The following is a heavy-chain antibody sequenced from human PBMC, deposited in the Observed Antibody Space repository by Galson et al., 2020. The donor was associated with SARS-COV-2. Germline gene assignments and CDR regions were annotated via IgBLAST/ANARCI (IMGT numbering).Heavy chain of an antibody. V-gene: IGHV1-2*02. CDR3: ARAASDKWFGESYQVAFDI. Sequence: RLEASVKASCNASGYTFTGYYTHWVRQAPGQGLAWMGWINPNSGSTHYAQNLQGRVTMTRDTSISTAYMELSRLRSDDTAVYYCARAASDKWFGESYQVAFDIWGQGTMVTVSS. J-gene: IGHJ3*02. D-gene: IGHD3-10*01. CDR1: GYTFTGYY. CDR2: INPNSGST.